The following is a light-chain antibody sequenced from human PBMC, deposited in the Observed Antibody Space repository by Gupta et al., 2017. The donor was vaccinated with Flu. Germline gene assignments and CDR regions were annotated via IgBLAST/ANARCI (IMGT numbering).Light chain of an antibody. Sequence: IVMTQSPLSLPVTPGEPASISCRSSQSLLHSNGQNYLDWYLQKPGQSPQLLIYLGSNRASGVPDRFSGSGSGTDFTLKISRVEAEDVGVYYCMQALETPRTFGQGTKVEIK. J-gene: IGKJ1*01. CDR1: QSLLHSNGQNY. CDR3: MQALETPRT. CDR2: LGS. V-gene: IGKV2-28*01.